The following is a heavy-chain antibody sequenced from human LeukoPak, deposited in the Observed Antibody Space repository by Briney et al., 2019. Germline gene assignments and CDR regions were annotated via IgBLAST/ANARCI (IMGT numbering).Heavy chain of an antibody. D-gene: IGHD3-3*01. CDR2: ISSSGSTI. J-gene: IGHJ3*02. CDR3: ASPALYRHYDFWSGYPPHAFDI. Sequence: GGSLRLSCAASGFTFSDYYMSWIRQAPGKGLEWVSYISSSGSTIYYADSVKGRFTISRDNAKNSLYLQMNSLRAEDTAVYYCASPALYRHYDFWSGYPPHAFDIWGQGTMVTVSS. CDR1: GFTFSDYY. V-gene: IGHV3-11*01.